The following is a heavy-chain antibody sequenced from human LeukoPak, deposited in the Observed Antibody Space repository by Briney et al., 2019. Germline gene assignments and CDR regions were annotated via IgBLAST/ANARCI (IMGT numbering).Heavy chain of an antibody. CDR1: GFTFSSDA. CDR3: AKCGGSWYANYYYYMDV. D-gene: IGHD2-15*01. V-gene: IGHV3-23*01. J-gene: IGHJ6*03. CDR2: ISGSGGST. Sequence: PGGTLRLSCAASGFTFSSDAMSWVRQAPGKGLEWVSAISGSGGSTYYADSVKGRFTISRDNSKNTLYLQMNSLRAEDTAVYYCAKCGGSWYANYYYYMDVWGKGTTVTVSS.